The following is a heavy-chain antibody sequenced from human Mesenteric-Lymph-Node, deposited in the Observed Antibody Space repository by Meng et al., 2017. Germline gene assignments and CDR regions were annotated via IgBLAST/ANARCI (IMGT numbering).Heavy chain of an antibody. Sequence: ASVKVSCKASGGTFSSYAISWVRQAPGQGLEWMGRINPYYGVANYAQKFQGRVTVTRDTSISTAYMELTRLRSDDTAVYYCAILVDATERDYWGQGTLVTVSS. J-gene: IGHJ4*02. CDR1: GGTFSSYA. CDR2: INPYYGVA. V-gene: IGHV1-2*06. CDR3: AILVDATERDY. D-gene: IGHD3-3*02.